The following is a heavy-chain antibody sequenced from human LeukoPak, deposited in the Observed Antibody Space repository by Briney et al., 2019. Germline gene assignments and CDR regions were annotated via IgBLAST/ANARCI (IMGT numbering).Heavy chain of an antibody. CDR2: ISSSSSYI. D-gene: IGHD2-2*01. J-gene: IGHJ4*02. CDR3: ARDQVPAAMDY. Sequence: GSLRLSCAASGFTFSSYSMKWVGQAPGKGVEGVSSISSSSSYIYYADSVKGRFTISRDNAKNSLYLQMNSLRAEDTAVYYCARDQVPAAMDYWGQGTLVTASS. V-gene: IGHV3-21*01. CDR1: GFTFSSYS.